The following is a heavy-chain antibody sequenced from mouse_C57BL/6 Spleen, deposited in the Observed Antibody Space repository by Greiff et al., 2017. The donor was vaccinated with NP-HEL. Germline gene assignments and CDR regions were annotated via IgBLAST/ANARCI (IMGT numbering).Heavy chain of an antibody. CDR2: IYPRSGNT. CDR1: GYTFTSYG. D-gene: IGHD2-4*01. Sequence: QVHVKQSGAELARPGASVKLSCKASGYTFTSYGISWVKQRTGQGLEWIGEIYPRSGNTYYNEKFKGKATLTADKSSSTAYMELRSLTSEDSAVYFCARSYYDRYYFDYWGQGTTLTVSS. J-gene: IGHJ2*01. V-gene: IGHV1-81*01. CDR3: ARSYYDRYYFDY.